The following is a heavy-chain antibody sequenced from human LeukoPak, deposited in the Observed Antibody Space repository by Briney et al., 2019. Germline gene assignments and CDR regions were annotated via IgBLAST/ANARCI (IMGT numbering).Heavy chain of an antibody. V-gene: IGHV3-15*01. Sequence: SGGSLRLSCAASGFTFSNAWMSWVRQVPGKGLEWAGRIKSKADGETADYAAPVKGRFTISRDDSKNTLYLQMNSLKIEDTAVYYCATGPTIFGSYYYYMDVWGKGTTVTVSS. J-gene: IGHJ6*03. D-gene: IGHD3-3*01. CDR1: GFTFSNAW. CDR3: ATGPTIFGSYYYYMDV. CDR2: IKSKADGETA.